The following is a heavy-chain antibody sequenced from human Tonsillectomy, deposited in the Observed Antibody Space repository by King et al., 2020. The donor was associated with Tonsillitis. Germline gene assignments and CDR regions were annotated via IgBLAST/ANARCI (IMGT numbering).Heavy chain of an antibody. CDR1: GFTFSSYT. V-gene: IGHV3-21*01. Sequence: VQLVESGGGLVKPGGSLRLSCAASGFTFSSYTMNWVRQAPGKGLEWGSSISSSSSYIYYADSAKGRFTISRDNAKNSLYLQMNSLRAEETAVYYCARGYSSSSCFDYWGQGTLVTVSS. J-gene: IGHJ4*02. D-gene: IGHD6-6*01. CDR3: ARGYSSSSCFDY. CDR2: ISSSSSYI.